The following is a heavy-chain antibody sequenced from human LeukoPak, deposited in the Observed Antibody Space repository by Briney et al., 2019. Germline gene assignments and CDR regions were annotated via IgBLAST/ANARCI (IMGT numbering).Heavy chain of an antibody. Sequence: PGGSLKLSCAASGFTFSGSAMPWVRQASGKGLEWVGRIRSKANSYATAYAASVKGRFTISRDDSKNTAYLQMNSLKTEDTAVYYCTSPLREYYYGMDVWGQGTTVTVSS. V-gene: IGHV3-73*01. D-gene: IGHD5-24*01. J-gene: IGHJ6*02. CDR2: IRSKANSYAT. CDR1: GFTFSGSA. CDR3: TSPLREYYYGMDV.